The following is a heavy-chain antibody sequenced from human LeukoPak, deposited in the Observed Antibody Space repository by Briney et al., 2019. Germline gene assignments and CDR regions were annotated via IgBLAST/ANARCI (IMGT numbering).Heavy chain of an antibody. CDR1: GFTFSSYA. V-gene: IGHV3-23*01. D-gene: IGHD1-26*01. CDR2: ITGGGGST. Sequence: GGSLRLSCVASGFTFSSYAMSWVRQAPGKGLEWVSGITGGGGSTYYADSVKGCFTISRDNAKNTLYLQMNSLRVEDTAVYYCANHVGVTTHYYYYMDVWGKGTTVTVSS. J-gene: IGHJ6*03. CDR3: ANHVGVTTHYYYYMDV.